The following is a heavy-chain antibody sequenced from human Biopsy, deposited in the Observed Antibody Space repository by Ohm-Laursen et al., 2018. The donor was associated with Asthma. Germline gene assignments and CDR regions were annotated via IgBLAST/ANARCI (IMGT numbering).Heavy chain of an antibody. CDR2: IMTVFGTT. J-gene: IGHJ6*02. V-gene: IGHV1-69*01. CDR1: GGTFSNSA. CDR3: ARCQVGYSSGWSLLLKKIYYSGMDV. Sequence: SSVKASCKTPGGTFSNSATSWARQAPGQGLEWLGGIMTVFGTTNYAQKFQGRVTITADESTSTAYMEVTSLRSEDTAIYYCARCQVGYSSGWSLLLKKIYYSGMDVWGQGTAVTVSS. D-gene: IGHD6-19*01.